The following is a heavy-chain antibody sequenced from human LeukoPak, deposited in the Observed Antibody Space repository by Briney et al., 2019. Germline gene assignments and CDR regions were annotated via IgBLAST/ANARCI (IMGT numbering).Heavy chain of an antibody. CDR1: GFTFSSYE. Sequence: PGGSLRLSCAASGFTFSSYEMNWVRQAPGKGLEWVAYISSSGSTIYYAHSMKGRLTIPSDDAKNSLYLQMNSLRAEDTAVYYCARVCISGRLIWGQGTMVTVSS. CDR3: ARVCISGRLI. V-gene: IGHV3-48*03. J-gene: IGHJ3*02. D-gene: IGHD6-19*01. CDR2: ISSSGSTI.